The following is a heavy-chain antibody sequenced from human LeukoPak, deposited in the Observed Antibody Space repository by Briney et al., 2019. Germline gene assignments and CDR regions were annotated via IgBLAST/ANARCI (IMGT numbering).Heavy chain of an antibody. Sequence: GGSLRLSCAASGFTFDDYGMSWVRQAPGKGLEWVSGINWNGGSTGYADSVKGRFTISRDNAKNSLYLQMNSLRAEDTAVYYCARDLFVEWLPQYFQHWGQGTLVTVSS. CDR2: INWNGGST. CDR1: GFTFDDYG. V-gene: IGHV3-20*04. J-gene: IGHJ1*01. CDR3: ARDLFVEWLPQYFQH. D-gene: IGHD3-3*01.